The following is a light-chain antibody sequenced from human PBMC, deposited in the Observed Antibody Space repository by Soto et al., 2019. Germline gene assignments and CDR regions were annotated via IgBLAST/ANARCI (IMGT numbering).Light chain of an antibody. CDR1: QSISTYY. Sequence: EIVLTQSPGTLSLSPGERASLTCRASQSISTYYLAWYQQKSGQAPRLLIHETSSRASGIPDRFSGSGSGTDFTLTINRLEPEDFAVYYCQQYGSSIIFGQGTRLEI. CDR3: QQYGSSII. V-gene: IGKV3-20*01. J-gene: IGKJ5*01. CDR2: ETS.